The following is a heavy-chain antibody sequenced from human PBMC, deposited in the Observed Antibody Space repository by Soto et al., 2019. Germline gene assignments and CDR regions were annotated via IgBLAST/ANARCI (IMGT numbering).Heavy chain of an antibody. Sequence: PSETLSLTCTVSGDSISSFYWSWIRQPPGKGLEWIGYIYYSGSTNYNPSLKSRVTISVDTSKNQFSLKLSSVTAADTAVYYCARAFFVGATPFDYWGQGALVTVSS. CDR2: IYYSGST. V-gene: IGHV4-59*01. CDR1: GDSISSFY. D-gene: IGHD1-26*01. CDR3: ARAFFVGATPFDY. J-gene: IGHJ4*02.